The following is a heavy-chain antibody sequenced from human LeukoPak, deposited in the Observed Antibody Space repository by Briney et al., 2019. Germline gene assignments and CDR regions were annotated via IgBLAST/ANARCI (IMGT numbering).Heavy chain of an antibody. J-gene: IGHJ4*02. V-gene: IGHV3-7*01. CDR2: IKQDGSEK. CDR1: GFTFFSYL. CDR3: ARKNGLDY. Sequence: PGGSLRLSCAASGFTFFSYLMRWVRQARGKGLEWVANIKQDGSEKYYVDSVKGRFTISRDNAKTSLYLQMNSLRAEDTAVYYCARKNGLDYWGQGTLVTVSS.